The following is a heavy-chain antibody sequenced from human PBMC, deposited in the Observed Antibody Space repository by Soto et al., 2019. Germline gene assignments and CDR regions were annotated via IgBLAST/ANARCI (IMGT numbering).Heavy chain of an antibody. Sequence: EVQLLESGGGLVQPGGSLRLSCAASGFTFSSYAMSWVRQAPGKGLEWVSAISGSGGSKYYANSVKGRFTISSDHSKKTLYLQMKRLRAEVAAVYYWADSLTGGWASGCWREQFDPWGQVTLVTVSS. CDR3: ADSLTGGWASGCWREQFDP. CDR1: GFTFSSYA. CDR2: ISGSGGSK. V-gene: IGHV3-23*01. D-gene: IGHD3-9*01. J-gene: IGHJ5*02.